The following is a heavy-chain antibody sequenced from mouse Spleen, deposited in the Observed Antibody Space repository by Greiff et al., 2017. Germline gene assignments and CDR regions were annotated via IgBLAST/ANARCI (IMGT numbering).Heavy chain of an antibody. CDR2: IWSGGST. J-gene: IGHJ4*01. CDR3: ARNDYYGSSLWAMDY. V-gene: IGHV2-2*02. Sequence: VKLVESGPGLVQPSQSLSITCTVSGFSLTSYGVHWVRQSPGKGLEWLGVIWSGGSTDYNAAFISRLSISKDNSKSQVFFKMNSLQANDTAIYYCARNDYYGSSLWAMDYWGQGTSVTVSS. CDR1: GFSLTSYG. D-gene: IGHD1-1*01.